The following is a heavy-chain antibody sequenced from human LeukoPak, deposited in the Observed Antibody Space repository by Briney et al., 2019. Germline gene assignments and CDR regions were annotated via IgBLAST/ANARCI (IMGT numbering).Heavy chain of an antibody. J-gene: IGHJ3*02. CDR1: GFTFSSYS. CDR3: ATGYSSRNAFDI. V-gene: IGHV3-21*01. Sequence: GGSLRLSCAASGFTFSSYSMNWVRQAPGKGLEWVSSISSSNSYIYYADSVKGRFTISRDNAKNSLYLQMNSLRAEDTAVYYCATGYSSRNAFDIWGQGTMVTVSS. CDR2: ISSSNSYI. D-gene: IGHD6-13*01.